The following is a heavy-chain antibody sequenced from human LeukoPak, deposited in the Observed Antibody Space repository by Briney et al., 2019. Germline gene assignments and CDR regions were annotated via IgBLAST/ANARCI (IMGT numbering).Heavy chain of an antibody. D-gene: IGHD3-3*01. CDR2: ISYDGSNK. CDR3: ARRFLEWLSSRDHYYYMDV. V-gene: IGHV3-30-3*01. J-gene: IGHJ6*03. Sequence: GGSLRLSCAASGFTFSSYAMHWVRQAPGKGLEWVAVISYDGSNKYYADSVKGRFTISRDNSKNTLYLQMNSLRAEDTAVYYCARRFLEWLSSRDHYYYMDVWGKGTTVTVSS. CDR1: GFTFSSYA.